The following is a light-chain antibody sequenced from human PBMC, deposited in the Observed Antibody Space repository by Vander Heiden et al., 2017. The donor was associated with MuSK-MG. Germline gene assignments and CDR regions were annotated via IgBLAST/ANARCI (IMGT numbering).Light chain of an antibody. CDR3: TSYTGSSTFNVV. V-gene: IGLV2-18*02. J-gene: IGLJ2*01. CDR1: SSAVGSYGR. CDR2: EVD. Sequence: QSALTQPPSASVSPGQSVTISCPGPSSAVGSYGRVSWYQQPPGTAPQLLIYEVDNRPSGGPDRFSWSSSGNTASPTISGLQADDEVDYYCTSYTGSSTFNVVFGGGTKLTVL.